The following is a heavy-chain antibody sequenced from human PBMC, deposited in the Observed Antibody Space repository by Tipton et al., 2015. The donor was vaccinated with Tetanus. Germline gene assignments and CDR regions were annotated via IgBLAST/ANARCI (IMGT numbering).Heavy chain of an antibody. CDR1: GGSVSGSSHY. Sequence: TLSLTCIVSGGSVSGSSHYWSWIRQPPGKQLEWVGYIYHSGSTNYNPSLKSRVSISFGTSKNQFSLNLESVTAADTAFYYCAGGRSHYKGMDVWGHGTTVTVSS. V-gene: IGHV4-61*01. CDR3: AGGRSHYKGMDV. CDR2: IYHSGST. D-gene: IGHD1-1*01. J-gene: IGHJ6*02.